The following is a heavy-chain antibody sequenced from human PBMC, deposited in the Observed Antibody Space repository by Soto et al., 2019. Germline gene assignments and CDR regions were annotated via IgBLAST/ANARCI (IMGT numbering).Heavy chain of an antibody. J-gene: IGHJ3*02. V-gene: IGHV3-33*01. D-gene: IGHD5-18*01. CDR2: IWYDGSNK. Sequence: QVQLVESGGGVVQPGRSLRLSCAASGLTFSSYGMHWVRQASGKGLEWVAVIWYDGSNKYYADSVKGRFTISRDNSKNTLYLQLTSLRAEDTAVYYCAREGDGYNRGFDIWGQGTMVTVSS. CDR1: GLTFSSYG. CDR3: AREGDGYNRGFDI.